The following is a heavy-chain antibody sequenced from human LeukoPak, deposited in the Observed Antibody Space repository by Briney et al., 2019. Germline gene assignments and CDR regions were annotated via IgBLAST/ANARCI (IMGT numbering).Heavy chain of an antibody. CDR2: INHSRSS. Sequence: SETLSLTCAVYGGSFSGYYWSWIRQPPGKGLEWIGEINHSRSSNYNPSLKSRVTISVDTSKNQFSLRLSSVTAADTAVYYCAREDITGTASYFDYWGQGTLVTVSS. D-gene: IGHD1-7*01. CDR1: GGSFSGYY. V-gene: IGHV4-34*01. CDR3: AREDITGTASYFDY. J-gene: IGHJ4*02.